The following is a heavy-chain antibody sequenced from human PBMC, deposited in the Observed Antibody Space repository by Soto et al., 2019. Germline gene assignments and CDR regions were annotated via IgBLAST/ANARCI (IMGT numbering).Heavy chain of an antibody. CDR1: GFTFDNCA. Sequence: GGSLRLSCSASGFTFDNCAMHWVRQAPGKGLEWVSGISWDSTTVGYADSVKGRFTISRDDAKNSLYLQMNSLRREDTALYYCVQGRSPTRPTPWAHWGQETLVTVSS. CDR3: VQGRSPTRPTPWAH. D-gene: IGHD3-16*01. CDR2: ISWDSTTV. V-gene: IGHV3-9*01. J-gene: IGHJ4*02.